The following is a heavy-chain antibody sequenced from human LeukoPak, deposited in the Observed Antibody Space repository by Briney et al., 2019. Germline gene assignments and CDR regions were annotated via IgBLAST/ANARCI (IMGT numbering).Heavy chain of an antibody. CDR3: ARDVDDYTSNWSRPLGL. CDR1: GGTFTTYS. Sequence: EASVKVSCKASGGTFTTYSLSWVRQAPGQGLEWMGGIIPLAGAPDYAQKFQGRLTITADDSTNKVYMELASLTSEDTAVYYCARDVDDYTSNWSRPLGLWGQGTLVTVSS. V-gene: IGHV1-69*01. J-gene: IGHJ4*02. D-gene: IGHD5/OR15-5a*01. CDR2: IIPLAGAP.